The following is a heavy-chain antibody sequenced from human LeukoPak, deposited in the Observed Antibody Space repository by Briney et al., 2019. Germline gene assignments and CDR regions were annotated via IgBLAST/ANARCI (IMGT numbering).Heavy chain of an antibody. CDR3: ARDLAVAGTNYFDF. J-gene: IGHJ4*02. CDR1: GDSISRSTYY. D-gene: IGHD6-19*01. Sequence: PSETLSLTCTVSGDSISRSTYYWAWIRQPPGKGLEWIGEVFHSGSTNFNPSLKSRVTISIDKSKNQFSLEVTSVTAADTAIYYCARDLAVAGTNYFDFWGQGVLVTVSS. V-gene: IGHV4-39*07. CDR2: VFHSGST.